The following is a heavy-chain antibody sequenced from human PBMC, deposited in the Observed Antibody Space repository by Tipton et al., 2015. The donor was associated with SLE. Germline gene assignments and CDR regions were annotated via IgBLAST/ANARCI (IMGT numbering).Heavy chain of an antibody. Sequence: TLSLTCTVSGGSITGGNYCWTWIRQPAGKGLEWIGRIYTSGSTKYSPSLKSRVTISTNPSRNQFSLRLSSVTAADTAFYYCARTSYSSGWYADYWGQGILVTVSS. CDR3: ARTSYSSGWYADY. D-gene: IGHD6-19*01. CDR1: GGSITGGNYC. J-gene: IGHJ4*02. CDR2: IYTSGST. V-gene: IGHV4-61*02.